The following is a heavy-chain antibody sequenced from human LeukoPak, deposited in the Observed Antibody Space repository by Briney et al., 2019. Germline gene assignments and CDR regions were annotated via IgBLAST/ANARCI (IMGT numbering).Heavy chain of an antibody. CDR1: GYTFTSYD. Sequence: ASVKVSCKASGYTFTSYDINWVRQATGQGLEWLGWISTYNGNTNYAQKFQGRVTLTTDTSASIAYLELRSLRSDDTALYYCAGDHLDIVPTIYSYWGQGTLVTVSS. J-gene: IGHJ4*02. D-gene: IGHD5-12*01. V-gene: IGHV1-18*01. CDR2: ISTYNGNT. CDR3: AGDHLDIVPTIYSY.